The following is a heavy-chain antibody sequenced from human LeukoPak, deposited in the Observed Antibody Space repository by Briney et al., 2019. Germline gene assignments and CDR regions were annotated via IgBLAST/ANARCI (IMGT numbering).Heavy chain of an antibody. CDR2: INHSGST. J-gene: IGHJ6*03. V-gene: IGHV4-34*01. D-gene: IGHD3-9*01. CDR1: GGSFSGYY. CDR3: ARGSVLRYFAWLLYFYDYMDV. Sequence: PSETLSLTCAVYGGSFSGYYWSWIRQPPGKGLEWIWEINHSGSTNYNPSLKSRVTISVDTSKIQFSLKLSSVIAAVTAVYSCARGSVLRYFAWLLYFYDYMDVWGKGTMVTVSS.